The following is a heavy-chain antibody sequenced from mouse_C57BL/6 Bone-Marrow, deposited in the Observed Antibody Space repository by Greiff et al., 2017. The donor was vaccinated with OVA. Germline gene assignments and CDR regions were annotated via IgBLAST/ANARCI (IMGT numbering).Heavy chain of an antibody. Sequence: EVKVVESGPELVKPGASVKISCKASGYSFTDYNMNWVKQSNGKSLEWIGVINPNYGTTSYNQKFKGKATLTVDQSSSTAYMQLNSLTSEDSAVYYCARNDYDKRKFDYWGQGTTLTVSS. V-gene: IGHV1-39*01. CDR2: INPNYGTT. J-gene: IGHJ2*01. D-gene: IGHD2-4*01. CDR3: ARNDYDKRKFDY. CDR1: GYSFTDYN.